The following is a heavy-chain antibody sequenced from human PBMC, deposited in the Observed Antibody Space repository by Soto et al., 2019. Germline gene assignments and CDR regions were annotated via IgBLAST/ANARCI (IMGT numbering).Heavy chain of an antibody. CDR1: GGSIDNYY. CDR3: ARGGTGGRTTVTTYAF. V-gene: IGHV4-59*01. CDR2: IYSSGST. D-gene: IGHD4-17*01. J-gene: IGHJ4*02. Sequence: QVQLQESGAGLVQPSETLSLTCTVSGGSIDNYYWSWIRQPPGRGLEWIGFIYSSGSTNYNPSVKSRVTISAETSRNQVSLKLTSVTTADTAVYYCARGGTGGRTTVTTYAFWGQGTLVTVSS.